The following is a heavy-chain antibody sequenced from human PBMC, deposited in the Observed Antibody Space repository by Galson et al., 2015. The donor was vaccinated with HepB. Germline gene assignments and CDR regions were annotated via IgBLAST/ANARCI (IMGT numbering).Heavy chain of an antibody. V-gene: IGHV3-15*01. Sequence: SLRLSCAASGFTFNKAWMSWVRQPPGKGLEWVGRIKSKAYGGTTDYAAPMKGRFIISRDESKNTLYLQMNSLKTGEPAVYYCTTERWNRGESVVQNDYYYHGMDVWGQGNTSTVSS. CDR1: GFTFNKAW. J-gene: IGHJ6*02. D-gene: IGHD1-1*01. CDR2: IKSKAYGGTT. CDR3: TTERWNRGESVVQNDYYYHGMDV.